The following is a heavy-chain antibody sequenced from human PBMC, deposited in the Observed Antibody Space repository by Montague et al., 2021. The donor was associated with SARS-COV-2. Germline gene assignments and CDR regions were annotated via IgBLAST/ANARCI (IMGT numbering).Heavy chain of an antibody. D-gene: IGHD3-10*01. Sequence: TLSLTCSVFGDSINNVNYFWSWIRQPAGKGLEWIGRVYMSGSTDYNPSLKSRVTMLLDKSANELTLQVTSVTAADTAVYYCASVSGYGSGSSFNWFDSWGQGILVTVSS. V-gene: IGHV4-61*02. CDR1: GDSINNVNYF. CDR2: VYMSGST. CDR3: ASVSGYGSGSSFNWFDS. J-gene: IGHJ5*01.